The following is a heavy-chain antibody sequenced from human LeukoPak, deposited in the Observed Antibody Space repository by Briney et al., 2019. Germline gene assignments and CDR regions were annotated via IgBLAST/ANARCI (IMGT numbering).Heavy chain of an antibody. CDR2: IKQDGSEK. CDR1: GFTFSSYW. Sequence: GGSLRLSCAASGFTFSSYWMSWVRQAPGKGLEWVANIKQDGSEKYYVDSVKGRFTISRDNAKNSLYLQMNSLRAEDTAVYYCARDIHGYDSTPGYFDLWGRGTLVTVSS. D-gene: IGHD5-12*01. J-gene: IGHJ2*01. CDR3: ARDIHGYDSTPGYFDL. V-gene: IGHV3-7*01.